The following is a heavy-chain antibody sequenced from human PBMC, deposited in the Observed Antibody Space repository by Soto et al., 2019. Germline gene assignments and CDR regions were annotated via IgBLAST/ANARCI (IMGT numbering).Heavy chain of an antibody. CDR2: IYYSGSS. CDR1: GGSISSGSYH. J-gene: IGHJ4*02. CDR3: ARVEGSSYYFRHDC. D-gene: IGHD1-26*01. Sequence: SETLSLTCTVSGGSISSGSYHWSWIRQHPGKGLEWIGNIYYSGSSYYNPSLKSRVTISIDTSKDQFPLRLGSVTAADTAVYYCARVEGSSYYFRHDCWGRGTLVTVSS. V-gene: IGHV4-31*03.